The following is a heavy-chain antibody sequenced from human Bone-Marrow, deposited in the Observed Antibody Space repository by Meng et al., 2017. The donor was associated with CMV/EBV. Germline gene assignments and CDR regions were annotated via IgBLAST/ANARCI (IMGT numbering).Heavy chain of an antibody. CDR1: GFTFSSYS. Sequence: GESLKISCAASGFTFSSYSMNWVRQAPGKGLEWVSSISSSSSYIYYADSVKGRFTISRDNAKNSLYLQMNSLRAEDTAVYYCARDAVVPAAITNLESNDAFDIWGQGTMVTVS. CDR2: ISSSSSYI. V-gene: IGHV3-21*01. D-gene: IGHD2-2*01. J-gene: IGHJ3*02. CDR3: ARDAVVPAAITNLESNDAFDI.